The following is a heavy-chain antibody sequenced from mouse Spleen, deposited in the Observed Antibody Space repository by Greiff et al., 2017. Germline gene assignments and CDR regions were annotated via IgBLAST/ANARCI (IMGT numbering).Heavy chain of an antibody. D-gene: IGHD1-1*01. CDR2: IWIGGST. J-gene: IGHJ4*01. Sequence: QVQLQQSGPGLVQPSQSLSITCTVSGFSLTSYGVHWVRQSPGKGLEWLGVIWIGGSTDYNAAFISRLSISKDNSKSQVFFKMNSLQADDTAIYYCARIPLITTVVAPYAMDYWGQGTSVTVSS. CDR1: GFSLTSYG. V-gene: IGHV2-2*01. CDR3: ARIPLITTVVAPYAMDY.